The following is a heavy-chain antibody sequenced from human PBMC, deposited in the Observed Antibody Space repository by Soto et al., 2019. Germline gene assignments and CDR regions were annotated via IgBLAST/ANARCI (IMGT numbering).Heavy chain of an antibody. CDR1: GYTFTSYY. V-gene: IGHV1-8*01. J-gene: IGHJ6*02. CDR3: ARIADCSTTSCSFPSMFHIRGYYYYYGLDG. CDR2: MNPNSGNT. Sequence: ASVKVSCKASGYTFTSYYINWVRQATGQGLEWMGWMNPNSGNTGYAQKFQGRVTMTTNTSISTAYMELSSLRSEDTAVYYCARIADCSTTSCSFPSMFHIRGYYYYYGLDGWGQGTMVTVSS. D-gene: IGHD2-2*01.